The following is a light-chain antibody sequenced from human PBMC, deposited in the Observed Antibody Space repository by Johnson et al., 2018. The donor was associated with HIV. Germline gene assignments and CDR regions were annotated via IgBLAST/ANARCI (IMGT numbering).Light chain of an antibody. CDR3: GTWDSSLSAGFYV. CDR2: DNN. CDR1: SSNIGHNY. J-gene: IGLJ1*01. Sequence: QAVLTQPPSMSAAPGQKVTISCSGSSSNIGHNYVSWYQQVPRTAPKLLIYDNNKRPSGIPDRFSGSKSGTSATLGITGLQTGDEDAYYCGTWDSSLSAGFYVFGTGTKVTVL. V-gene: IGLV1-51*01.